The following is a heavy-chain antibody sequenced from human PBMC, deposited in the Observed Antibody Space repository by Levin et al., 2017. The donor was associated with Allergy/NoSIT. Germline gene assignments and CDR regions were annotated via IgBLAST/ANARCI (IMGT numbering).Heavy chain of an antibody. CDR1: GFTFSSYG. D-gene: IGHD5-18*01. CDR3: ARGIQLWRNAFDI. J-gene: IGHJ3*02. CDR2: IWYDGSNK. V-gene: IGHV3-33*01. Sequence: AGGSLRLSCAASGFTFSSYGMHWVRQAPGKGLEWVAVIWYDGSNKYYADSVKGRFTISRDNSKNTLYLQMNSLRAEDTAVYYCARGIQLWRNAFDIWGQGTMVTVSS.